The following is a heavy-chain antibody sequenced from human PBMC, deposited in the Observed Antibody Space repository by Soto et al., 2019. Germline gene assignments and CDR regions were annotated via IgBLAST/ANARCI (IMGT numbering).Heavy chain of an antibody. V-gene: IGHV4-31*03. Sequence: SETLSLTCTVSGGSISSGGYYWSWIRQHPGKGLEWIGYIYNSGNTYYNPSLKSRVTISVDTSKNQISLKLTSVTAADTAVYYCARDQLEGNWFDPWGQGTLVTVSS. J-gene: IGHJ5*02. CDR2: IYNSGNT. CDR3: ARDQLEGNWFDP. D-gene: IGHD1-1*01. CDR1: GGSISSGGYY.